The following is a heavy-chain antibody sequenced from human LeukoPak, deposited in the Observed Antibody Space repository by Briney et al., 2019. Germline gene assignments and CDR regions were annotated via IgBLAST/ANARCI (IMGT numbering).Heavy chain of an antibody. Sequence: GGSLRLSCAASGFTFSSYAMSWVRQAPGKGLEWVGRLKSKTDGGTTDYAAPVKGRFTISRDDSKNTLYLQMNSLKTEDTAVYYCTNLYLDYWGQGTLVTVSS. CDR2: LKSKTDGGTT. CDR3: TNLYLDY. J-gene: IGHJ4*02. CDR1: GFTFSSYA. V-gene: IGHV3-15*01.